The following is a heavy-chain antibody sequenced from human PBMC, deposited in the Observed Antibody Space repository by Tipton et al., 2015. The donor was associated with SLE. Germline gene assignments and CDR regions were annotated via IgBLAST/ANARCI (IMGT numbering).Heavy chain of an antibody. CDR3: ARGYHYGSEARSMDV. D-gene: IGHD3-10*01. V-gene: IGHV1-18*04. Sequence: QSGAEVKKPGASVKVSCKASGYTFTSYYMHWVRQAPGQGLEWMGWISAYNGNTNYAQKLQGRVTMTTDTSTSTAYVELRSLRSDDTAVYYCARGYHYGSEARSMDVWGQGTTVTVSS. CDR2: ISAYNGNT. CDR1: GYTFTSYY. J-gene: IGHJ6*02.